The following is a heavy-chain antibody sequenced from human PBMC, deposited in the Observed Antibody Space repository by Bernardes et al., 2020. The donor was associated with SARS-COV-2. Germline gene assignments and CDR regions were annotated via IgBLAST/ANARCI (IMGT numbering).Heavy chain of an antibody. D-gene: IGHD6-13*01. Sequence: GGSLRLSCAASGFTFSSYWMSWVRQAPGKGLEWVANIKQDGSEKYYVDSVKGRFTISRDNAKNSLYLQMNSLRAEDTAVYYCAKAGSSWVGRGDYWGQGTLVTVSS. CDR2: IKQDGSEK. V-gene: IGHV3-7*04. CDR1: GFTFSSYW. CDR3: AKAGSSWVGRGDY. J-gene: IGHJ4*02.